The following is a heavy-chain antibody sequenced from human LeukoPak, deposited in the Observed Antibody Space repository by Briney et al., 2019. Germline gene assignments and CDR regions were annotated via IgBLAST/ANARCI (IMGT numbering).Heavy chain of an antibody. CDR3: ARTLYDFWSGYPLTNWFDP. J-gene: IGHJ5*02. CDR1: GGSISSSSYY. Sequence: SETLSLTCTVSGGSISSSSYYWGWIRQPPGKGLEWIGSIYYSGSTYYNPSLKSRVTISVDTSKNQFSLKLSSVTAADTAVYYCARTLYDFWSGYPLTNWFDPWGQGTLVTVSS. D-gene: IGHD3-3*01. CDR2: IYYSGST. V-gene: IGHV4-39*07.